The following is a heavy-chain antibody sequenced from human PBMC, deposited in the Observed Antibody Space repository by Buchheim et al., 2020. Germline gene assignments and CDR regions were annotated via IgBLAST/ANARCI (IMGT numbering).Heavy chain of an antibody. CDR3: TRGGYDNSGYFPY. D-gene: IGHD3-22*01. CDR2: INSDGRIK. CDR1: GFTFSNSW. J-gene: IGHJ4*02. V-gene: IGHV3-74*01. Sequence: EVQLVESGGGLVQPGGSLRLSCAASGFTFSNSWIQWVRQAPGKGLVWVSRINSDGRIKTYADSVKGRFTISRDNGKNTLEQQMNSLRAEDTAVCYCTRGGYDNSGYFPYWGQGTL.